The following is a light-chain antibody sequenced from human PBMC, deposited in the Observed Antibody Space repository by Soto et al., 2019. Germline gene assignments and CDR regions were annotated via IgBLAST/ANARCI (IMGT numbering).Light chain of an antibody. CDR2: DNT. V-gene: IGLV1-51*01. J-gene: IGLJ3*02. CDR1: SSNIGKNY. Sequence: QAVVRQPPSVSAPPGQRVTISCSGSSSNIGKNYVSWYQQLPGTAPKLLIYDNTDRPSGIPDRFSGSKSGTSATLGITGLQAGDEADYYCGTWDSSLRAGVFGGGTKVTVL. CDR3: GTWDSSLRAGV.